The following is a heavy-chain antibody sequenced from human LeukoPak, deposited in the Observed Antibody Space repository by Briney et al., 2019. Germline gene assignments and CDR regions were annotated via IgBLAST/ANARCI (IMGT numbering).Heavy chain of an antibody. D-gene: IGHD5-24*01. CDR3: ARGSSGWLQLSSTFDY. J-gene: IGHJ4*02. V-gene: IGHV3-30*04. Sequence: PGKSLRLSCVASGFTFSSYAMHWVRQAPGKGLEWVAVIPYDGRNKYYADSVKGRFTISRDNTRNTLYLQMNSLRVEDTAVYYCARGSSGWLQLSSTFDYWGRGTLVTVSS. CDR1: GFTFSSYA. CDR2: IPYDGRNK.